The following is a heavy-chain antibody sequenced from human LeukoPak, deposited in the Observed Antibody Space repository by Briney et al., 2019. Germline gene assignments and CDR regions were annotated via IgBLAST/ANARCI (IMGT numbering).Heavy chain of an antibody. D-gene: IGHD1-26*01. CDR1: EYSFTGYH. V-gene: IGHV1-2*02. CDR2: INPNAGHP. Sequence: EASVKVSCKVVEYSFTGYHLHWMRQAPGHGLEWMGRINPNAGHPVYAYKFQGRVAMTRDTSTSTAYMELSGLTSDDTAIYFCAKDRGGAAIIVTWGQGSLVTVSS. J-gene: IGHJ5*02. CDR3: AKDRGGAAIIVT.